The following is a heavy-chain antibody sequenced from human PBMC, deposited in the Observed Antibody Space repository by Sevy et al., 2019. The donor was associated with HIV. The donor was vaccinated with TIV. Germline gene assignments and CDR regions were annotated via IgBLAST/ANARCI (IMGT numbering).Heavy chain of an antibody. V-gene: IGHV7-4-1*02. CDR2: INTMTGNP. J-gene: IGHJ4*02. Sequence: DSVKVSCKASGYTFTSYIMSWVRQAPGQGLEWMGWINTMTGNPTYAQGFTGRFVFSLDTSASTAYLQISSLKAEDSAVYYCTRGYCSGGTCSPGGYWGQGTLVTVSS. D-gene: IGHD2-15*01. CDR1: GYTFTSYI. CDR3: TRGYCSGGTCSPGGY.